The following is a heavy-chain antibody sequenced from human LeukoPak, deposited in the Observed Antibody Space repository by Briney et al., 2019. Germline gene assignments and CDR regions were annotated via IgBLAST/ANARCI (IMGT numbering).Heavy chain of an antibody. CDR3: AKDRHDYGDYLGGVGFDY. D-gene: IGHD4-17*01. CDR2: ITGIVGST. V-gene: IGHV3-23*01. Sequence: GRSLRLSCAASGFTFSIYAMSCVRQAPGKGREWVSAITGIVGSTYYTDSAKVRLTISRDNSKNTLYLQMTSLRAEDTAVYYCAKDRHDYGDYLGGVGFDYWGQGTLVTASS. J-gene: IGHJ4*02. CDR1: GFTFSIYA.